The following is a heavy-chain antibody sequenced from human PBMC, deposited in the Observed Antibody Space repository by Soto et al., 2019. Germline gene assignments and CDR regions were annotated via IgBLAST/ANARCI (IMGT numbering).Heavy chain of an antibody. D-gene: IGHD2-15*01. CDR2: IYYSGST. CDR1: GGSISSGDYY. V-gene: IGHV4-30-4*01. J-gene: IGHJ5*02. Sequence: PSETLSLTCTVSGGSISSGDYYWSWIRQPPGEGLEWIGYIYYSGSTYYNPSLKSRVTISVDTSKNQFSLKLSSVTAADTAVYYCARSPVGYCSGGSCYSGYWFDPWGQGTLVTVSS. CDR3: ARSPVGYCSGGSCYSGYWFDP.